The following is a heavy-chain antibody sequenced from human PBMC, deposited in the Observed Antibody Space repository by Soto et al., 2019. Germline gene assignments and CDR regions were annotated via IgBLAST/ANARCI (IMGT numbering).Heavy chain of an antibody. CDR2: IYPGDSDT. V-gene: IGHV5-51*01. Sequence: GESLTISCKASGYSFTTYWIGWVRQMPGKGLEWMGIIYPGDSDTRYRPSFQGQVTISADRSISTAYLQWSSLKASDTAMYYCAITPRNGGNSGYAFDIWGQGTMVTVSS. D-gene: IGHD2-21*02. CDR3: AITPRNGGNSGYAFDI. CDR1: GYSFTTYW. J-gene: IGHJ3*02.